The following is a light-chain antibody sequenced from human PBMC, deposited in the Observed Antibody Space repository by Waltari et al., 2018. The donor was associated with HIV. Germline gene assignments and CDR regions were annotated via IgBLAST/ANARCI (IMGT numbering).Light chain of an antibody. CDR1: QSINSH. CDR3: QQYNHWPPYT. Sequence: EVVMTQSPATLSVSLGARATLSCRASQSINSHLAWYQHKPGQAPRLLFYGASTRATGVPARFSGSGSGTDFTLTISGLQSEDFAVYYCQQYNHWPPYTFGQGTKLVIK. V-gene: IGKV3-15*01. J-gene: IGKJ2*01. CDR2: GAS.